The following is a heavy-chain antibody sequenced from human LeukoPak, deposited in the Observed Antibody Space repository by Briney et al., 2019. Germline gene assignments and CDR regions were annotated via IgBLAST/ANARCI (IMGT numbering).Heavy chain of an antibody. J-gene: IGHJ6*02. CDR3: ARDRLLLYSSSWYSAYYYGMDV. Sequence: SQTLSLTCAISGDSVSSNSAAWNWIRQSPSRGLEWLGRTYYRSTWYNDYAVSVRSRIIINPDTSKNQFSLQLTSVTPEDTAVYYCARDRLLLYSSSWYSAYYYGMDVWGQGTTVTVSS. CDR1: GDSVSSNSAA. D-gene: IGHD6-13*01. CDR2: TYYRSTWYN. V-gene: IGHV6-1*01.